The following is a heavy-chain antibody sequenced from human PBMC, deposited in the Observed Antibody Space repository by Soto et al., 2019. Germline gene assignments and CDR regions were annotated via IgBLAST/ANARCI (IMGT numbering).Heavy chain of an antibody. J-gene: IGHJ6*02. CDR1: GGSISSGGYY. CDR3: ARVCGGDCHYGMDV. D-gene: IGHD2-21*02. Sequence: QVQLQESGPGLVKPSQTLSLTCTVSGGSISSGGYYWSWIRQHPGKGLEWIWYIYYSGSTYYNPSLKSRVNISVDTSKNQFSLKLSSVTAADTAVYYCARVCGGDCHYGMDVWGQGTTVTVSS. V-gene: IGHV4-31*03. CDR2: IYYSGST.